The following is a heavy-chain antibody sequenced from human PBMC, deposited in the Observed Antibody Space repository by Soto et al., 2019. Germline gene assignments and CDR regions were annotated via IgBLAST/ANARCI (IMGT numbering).Heavy chain of an antibody. CDR3: ARGEGLYGSGSYYKGSRGYYYMDV. CDR1: GFTFSSYS. V-gene: IGHV3-48*01. CDR2: ISSSSSTI. D-gene: IGHD3-10*01. J-gene: IGHJ6*03. Sequence: GSLRLSCAASGFTFSSYSMNWVRQAPGKGLEWVSYISSSSSTIYYADSVKGRFTISRDNAKNSLYLQMNSLRAEDTAVYYCARGEGLYGSGSYYKGSRGYYYMDVWGKGTTVTVSS.